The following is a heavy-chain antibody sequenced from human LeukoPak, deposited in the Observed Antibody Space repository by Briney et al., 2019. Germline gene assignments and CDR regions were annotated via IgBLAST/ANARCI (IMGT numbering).Heavy chain of an antibody. CDR3: ARELGYCTNGVCQDWYFDL. J-gene: IGHJ2*01. Sequence: ASVKVSCKASGGTFSSYAISWVRQAPGQGLEWMGGIIPIFGTANYAQKFQGRVTITTDESTSTAYMELSSLRSEDTAVYYCARELGYCTNGVCQDWYFDLWGRGTLVTVSS. CDR1: GGTFSSYA. V-gene: IGHV1-69*05. D-gene: IGHD2-8*01. CDR2: IIPIFGTA.